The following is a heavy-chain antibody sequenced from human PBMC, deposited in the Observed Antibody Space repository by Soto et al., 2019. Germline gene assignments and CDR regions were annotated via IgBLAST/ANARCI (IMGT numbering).Heavy chain of an antibody. V-gene: IGHV3-49*05. CDR2: IRSKAYGGTT. CDR3: TRDPYSRLYYYYYGMDV. J-gene: IGHJ6*02. CDR1: GFTFGDYA. D-gene: IGHD6-13*01. Sequence: KPGGSLRLSCTASGFTFGDYAMGWFRQAPGKXLEWVGFIRSKAYGGTTEYAASVKGRFTISRDDSKSIAYLQMNSLKTEDTAVYYCTRDPYSRLYYYYYGMDVWGQGTTVTVSS.